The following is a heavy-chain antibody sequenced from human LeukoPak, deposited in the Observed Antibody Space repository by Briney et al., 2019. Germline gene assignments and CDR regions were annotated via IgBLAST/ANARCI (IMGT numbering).Heavy chain of an antibody. J-gene: IGHJ4*02. V-gene: IGHV3-21*06. Sequence: GGSLRLSCAASGFTFSSYSMNWVRQAPGKGLEWVSSISSTSSYIYYADSVKGRFTISRDNAKNSLYLQMNSLRAEDTAVYYCARDPHYYGSGAPGYFDYWGQGTLVTVSS. CDR3: ARDPHYYGSGAPGYFDY. CDR2: ISSTSSYI. D-gene: IGHD3-10*01. CDR1: GFTFSSYS.